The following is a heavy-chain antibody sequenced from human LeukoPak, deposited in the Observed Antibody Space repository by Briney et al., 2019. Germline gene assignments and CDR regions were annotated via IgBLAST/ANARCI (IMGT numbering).Heavy chain of an antibody. CDR3: ATGPTMPEPDTSPGLLDF. Sequence: ASVKVPCKVSGYSLTELSTHWVRQAPGKGLEWMGGVDLGGGRTIYAQKLQGRVTMTEDTSTDTAYMELNSLTSDDTAVYYCATGPTMPEPDTSPGLLDFWGQGTLVTVSS. D-gene: IGHD2-2*01. CDR1: GYSLTELS. J-gene: IGHJ4*02. CDR2: VDLGGGRT. V-gene: IGHV1-24*01.